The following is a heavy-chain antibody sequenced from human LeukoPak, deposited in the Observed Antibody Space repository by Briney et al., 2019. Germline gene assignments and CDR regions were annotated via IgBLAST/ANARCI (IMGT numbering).Heavy chain of an antibody. CDR2: INLGGST. J-gene: IGHJ4*02. D-gene: IGHD1-1*01. CDR3: ARDRGTWNDDGFDY. Sequence: SETLSLTCAVYGGSFNAYSWSWIRQSPGKGLEWIGEINLGGSTNYNPSLKSRVTMTIDTSKKEVSLKLTSVTAADTAVYYCARDRGTWNDDGFDYWGQGTLVTVSS. V-gene: IGHV4-34*01. CDR1: GGSFNAYS.